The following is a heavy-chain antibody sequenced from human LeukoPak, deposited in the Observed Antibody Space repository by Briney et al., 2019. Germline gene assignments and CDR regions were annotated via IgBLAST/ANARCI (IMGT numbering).Heavy chain of an antibody. CDR1: GGTFSSYA. J-gene: IGHJ4*02. Sequence: ASVKVSCKASGGTFSSYAMSWVRQAPGKGLEWVSGISGSGGSTYSADSVKGRFTISRDNSKNTLYLQMNSVRVDDTALYYCAKEGGYFDWPFTFDYWGQGSLVTVSS. V-gene: IGHV3-23*01. CDR2: ISGSGGST. CDR3: AKEGGYFDWPFTFDY. D-gene: IGHD3-9*01.